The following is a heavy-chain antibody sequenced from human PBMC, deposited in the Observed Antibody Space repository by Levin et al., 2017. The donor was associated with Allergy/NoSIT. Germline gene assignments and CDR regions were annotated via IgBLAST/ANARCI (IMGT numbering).Heavy chain of an antibody. D-gene: IGHD2-21*02. CDR1: GFTFSSYA. CDR2: ISYDGSNK. V-gene: IGHV3-30*04. CDR3: ARAGGYHYGDLTFDY. Sequence: GGSLRLSCAASGFTFSSYAMHWVRQAPGKGLEWVAVISYDGSNKYYADSVKGRFTISRDNSKNTLDLQMNSLRVEDTAVYYCARAGGYHYGDLTFDYWGQGTLVTVSS. J-gene: IGHJ4*02.